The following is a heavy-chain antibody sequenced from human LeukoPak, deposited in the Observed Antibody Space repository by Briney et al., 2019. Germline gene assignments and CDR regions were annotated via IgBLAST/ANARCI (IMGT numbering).Heavy chain of an antibody. CDR3: ARCGLGWFDP. D-gene: IGHD2-21*01. CDR2: ISAYDGNT. Sequence: ASVKVSCKASGLTFTNYGITWVRQAPGQGLEWVGWISAYDGNTNYAQKFQGRVTMTTDTSTSTAYMELSSLRSEDTAVYYCARCGLGWFDPWGQGTLVTVSS. V-gene: IGHV1-18*01. J-gene: IGHJ5*02. CDR1: GLTFTNYG.